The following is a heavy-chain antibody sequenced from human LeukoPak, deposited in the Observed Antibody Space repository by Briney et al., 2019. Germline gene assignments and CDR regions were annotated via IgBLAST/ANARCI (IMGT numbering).Heavy chain of an antibody. Sequence: GGSLRLSCAASGFTFSSYSMNWVHQAPGRGLEWVSSISSSSSYIYYADSVKGRFTISRDNAKNSLYLQMNSLRAEDTAVYYCARAPVHYDSSGYYTLRYFDYWGQGTLVTVSS. J-gene: IGHJ4*02. D-gene: IGHD3-22*01. V-gene: IGHV3-21*01. CDR2: ISSSSSYI. CDR1: GFTFSSYS. CDR3: ARAPVHYDSSGYYTLRYFDY.